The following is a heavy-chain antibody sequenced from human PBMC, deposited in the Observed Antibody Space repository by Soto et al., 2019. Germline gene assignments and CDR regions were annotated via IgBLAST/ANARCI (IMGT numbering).Heavy chain of an antibody. CDR3: QFYDFWCGPNYYYGMDV. D-gene: IGHD3-3*01. Sequence: QVQLVQSGAEVKKPGSSVKVSCKASGGTFSSYAISWVRQAPGQGLEWMGGIIPIFGTANYAQKFQGRVTITADESTSTAYMELSSLRSEDTAVYYCQFYDFWCGPNYYYGMDVWGQGATVTVSS. CDR2: IIPIFGTA. J-gene: IGHJ6*02. V-gene: IGHV1-69*01. CDR1: GGTFSSYA.